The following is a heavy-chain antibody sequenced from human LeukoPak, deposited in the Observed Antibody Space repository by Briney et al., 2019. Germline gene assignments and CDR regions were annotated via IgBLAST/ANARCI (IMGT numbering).Heavy chain of an antibody. J-gene: IGHJ4*02. V-gene: IGHV3-53*04. D-gene: IGHD5-18*01. Sequence: GGSLRLSCAASGFTVSTNCMTWVRQAPGKGLEWVSTIYSGGTAYYADSVMGRFTISRHNSRNTLYLQMNSLRAEDTAVYYCARVGTVMAYYFVLWGQGTLVTVSS. CDR1: GFTVSTNC. CDR3: ARVGTVMAYYFVL. CDR2: IYSGGTA.